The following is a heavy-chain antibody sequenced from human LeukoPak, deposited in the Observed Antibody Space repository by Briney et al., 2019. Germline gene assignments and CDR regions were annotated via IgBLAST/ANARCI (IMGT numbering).Heavy chain of an antibody. CDR3: ARGVGSWTPYYFDY. Sequence: PGGSLRLPCAASEFTFSSYSMNWVRQAPGKGLEWVSSISSSSSYIHYADSVKGRFTISRDNAKNSLYLQMNSLRAEDTAVYYCARGVGSWTPYYFDYWGQGTLVTVSS. CDR1: EFTFSSYS. J-gene: IGHJ4*02. D-gene: IGHD6-13*01. CDR2: ISSSSSYI. V-gene: IGHV3-21*01.